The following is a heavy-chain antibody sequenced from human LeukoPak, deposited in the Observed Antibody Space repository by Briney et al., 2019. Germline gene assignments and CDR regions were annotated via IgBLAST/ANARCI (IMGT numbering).Heavy chain of an antibody. J-gene: IGHJ4*02. V-gene: IGHV1-69*13. CDR2: IIPIFGTA. CDR3: ARDLYYYDSSGPFDY. CDR1: GGTFSGYA. D-gene: IGHD3-22*01. Sequence: SVKVSCKASGGTFSGYAISWVRQAPGQGLEWMGGIIPIFGTANYAQKFQGRVTITADESTSAAYMELSSLRSEDTAVYNCARDLYYYDSSGPFDYWGQGTLVTVSS.